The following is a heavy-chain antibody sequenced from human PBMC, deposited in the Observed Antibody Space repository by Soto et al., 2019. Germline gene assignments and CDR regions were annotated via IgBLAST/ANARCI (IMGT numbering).Heavy chain of an antibody. D-gene: IGHD2-15*01. CDR2: ISYDGNNK. Sequence: QVQLVESGGGVVQPGRSLRLSCAASGFTFSSYAMYWVRQAPGKGLEWVAVISYDGNNKYYADSVKGRFTISRDNSKNTLYPQMNSLRGEDTAVYYCARAGCDGGSCYTLVGLRYGMDVWGQGTTVTVSS. J-gene: IGHJ6*02. CDR1: GFTFSSYA. CDR3: ARAGCDGGSCYTLVGLRYGMDV. V-gene: IGHV3-30-3*01.